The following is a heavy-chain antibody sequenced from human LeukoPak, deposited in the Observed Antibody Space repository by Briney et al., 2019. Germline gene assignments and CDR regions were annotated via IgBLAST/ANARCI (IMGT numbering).Heavy chain of an antibody. D-gene: IGHD1-26*01. CDR2: IRYDGSNK. V-gene: IGHV3-30*02. Sequence: GGSLRLSCAASGFTFSSYGMHWVRQAPGKGLEWVAFIRYDGSNKYYADSVKGRFTISRDNSKNTLYLQMNSLRAEDTAVYYCARGLIVGATIGYWGQGTLVTVSS. CDR3: ARGLIVGATIGY. CDR1: GFTFSSYG. J-gene: IGHJ4*02.